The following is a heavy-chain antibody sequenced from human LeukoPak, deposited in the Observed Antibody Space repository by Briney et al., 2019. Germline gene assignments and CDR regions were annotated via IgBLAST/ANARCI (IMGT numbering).Heavy chain of an antibody. D-gene: IGHD1-1*01. V-gene: IGHV3-48*01. CDR3: ARDGTVDAFDI. J-gene: IGHJ3*02. Sequence: GGSLRLSCAASGFTFSSYSMNWVRQAPGKGLEWVSYISSSSSTIYYADSVKGRFTISRDNAKNSLYLQMNSLRAEDTAVYYCARDGTVDAFDIWGQGTMVTVSS. CDR1: GFTFSSYS. CDR2: ISSSSSTI.